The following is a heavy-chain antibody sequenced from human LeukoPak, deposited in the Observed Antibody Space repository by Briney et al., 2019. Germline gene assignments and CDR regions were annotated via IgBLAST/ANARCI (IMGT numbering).Heavy chain of an antibody. J-gene: IGHJ4*02. V-gene: IGHV1-69*04. D-gene: IGHD1/OR15-1a*01. CDR3: ASTRWNNGYFDY. CDR2: IIPILGIA. CDR1: GGTFSSYA. Sequence: SVKVSCKASGGTFSSYAISWVRQAPGQGLEWMGRIIPILGIANYAQKFQGRVTITADKSTSTAYMELSSLRSEDTAVYYCASTRWNNGYFDYWGQGTLVTVSS.